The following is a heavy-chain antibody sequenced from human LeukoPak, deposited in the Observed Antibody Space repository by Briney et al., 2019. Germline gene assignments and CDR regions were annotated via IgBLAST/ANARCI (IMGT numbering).Heavy chain of an antibody. CDR2: ISAYNGNT. J-gene: IGHJ6*03. CDR1: GYTFTSYG. D-gene: IGHD6-19*01. V-gene: IGHV1-18*01. CDR3: ARSDSSGRYGGYYYYYMDV. Sequence: ASVKVSCKASGYTFTSYGFTWVRQAPGQEREGMGWISAYNGNTNYAQKLQGRVTMTTDTSTSTAYMELRSLRSDDTAVYYCARSDSSGRYGGYYYYYMDVWGKGTTVTVSS.